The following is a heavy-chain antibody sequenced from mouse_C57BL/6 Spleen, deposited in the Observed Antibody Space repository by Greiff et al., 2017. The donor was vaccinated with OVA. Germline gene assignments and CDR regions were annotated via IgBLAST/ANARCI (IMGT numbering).Heavy chain of an antibody. CDR3: ARTAYYSNSDY. CDR1: GYTFTSYD. D-gene: IGHD2-5*01. Sequence: QVQLKESGPELVKPGASVKLSCKASGYTFTSYDINWVKQRPGQGLEWIGWIYPRDGSTKYNEKFKGKATLTVDTSSSTAYMELHSLTSEDSAVYFCARTAYYSNSDYWGQGTTLTVSS. J-gene: IGHJ2*01. CDR2: IYPRDGST. V-gene: IGHV1-85*01.